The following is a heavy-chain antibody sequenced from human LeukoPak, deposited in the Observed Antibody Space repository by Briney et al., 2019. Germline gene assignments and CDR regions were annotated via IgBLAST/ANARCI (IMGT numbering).Heavy chain of an antibody. CDR1: GYTFTSYG. V-gene: IGHV1-18*01. Sequence: VASVKVSCTASGYTFTSYGISWVRQAPGQGLEWMGWISAYNGHTNYAQKLQGRVTMTTDTSTSTAYMELRSLRSDDTAVYYCARDRSRSWPGECFQHWGKGTLVTVSS. D-gene: IGHD6-13*01. J-gene: IGHJ1*01. CDR3: ARDRSRSWPGECFQH. CDR2: ISAYNGHT.